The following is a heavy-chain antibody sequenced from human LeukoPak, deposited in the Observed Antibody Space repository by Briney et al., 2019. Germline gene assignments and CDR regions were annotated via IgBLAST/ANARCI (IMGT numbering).Heavy chain of an antibody. CDR2: IDGDGTTK. J-gene: IGHJ4*02. D-gene: IGHD1-26*01. V-gene: IGHV3-74*01. Sequence: GWSVRLSCASAGFVFRSYWMHWGRQAAGKGLGWVSLIDGDGTTKNYADSVRGRFTISRDNAKNTVYLQMNRLTAEDTAVYYCARGWELLAYWGQGALVTVSS. CDR1: GFVFRSYW. CDR3: ARGWELLAY.